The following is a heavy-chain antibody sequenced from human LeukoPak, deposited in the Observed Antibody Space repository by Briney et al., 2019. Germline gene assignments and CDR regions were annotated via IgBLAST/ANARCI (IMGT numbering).Heavy chain of an antibody. CDR3: ARHPDLDY. Sequence: PSETLSLTCTVSGASISSSNHYWGWIRQPPGKGLEWIASINYSGSTYYNPSLRGRVTISVDTSKNQFSLKLSSMTAADTAVYYCARHPDLDYWGQGILVTVSS. V-gene: IGHV4-39*01. CDR2: INYSGST. J-gene: IGHJ4*02. CDR1: GASISSSNHY.